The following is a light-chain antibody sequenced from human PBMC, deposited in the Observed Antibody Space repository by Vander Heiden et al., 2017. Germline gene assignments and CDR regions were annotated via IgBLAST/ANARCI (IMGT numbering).Light chain of an antibody. J-gene: IGKJ4*01. CDR3: QQSNSTPHT. CDR1: QSISSY. V-gene: IGKV1-39*01. Sequence: DIQMTQSPSSLSAPVGDRVTITCRASQSISSYLNWYQQKPGKAPKLLIYAASSLQSGVPSRFSGSGSGTDFTLTISSLQPEDFATYYCQQSNSTPHTFGGGTKVEIK. CDR2: AAS.